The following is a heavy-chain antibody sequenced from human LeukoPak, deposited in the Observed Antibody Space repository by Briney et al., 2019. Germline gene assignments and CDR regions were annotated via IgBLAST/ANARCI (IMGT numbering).Heavy chain of an antibody. CDR3: ARVSLGYYDYVWGSYSYYYMDV. V-gene: IGHV3-53*01. CDR1: GFTVSSNY. CDR2: IYSGGST. D-gene: IGHD3-16*01. J-gene: IGHJ6*03. Sequence: QAGGSLRLSCAASGFTVSSNYMSWVRQAPGKGLEWVSVIYSGGSTYYADSVKGRLTISRDNSKNTLYLQMNSLRAEDTAVYYCARVSLGYYDYVWGSYSYYYMDVWGKGTTVTISS.